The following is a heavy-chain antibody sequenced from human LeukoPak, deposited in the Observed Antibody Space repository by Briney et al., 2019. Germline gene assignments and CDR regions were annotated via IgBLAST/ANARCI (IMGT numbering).Heavy chain of an antibody. CDR1: GDSINTYY. V-gene: IGHV4-59*01. CDR3: ARVGGNGAFDV. Sequence: SETLSLTCTVSGDSINTYYWSWIRQPPGKGLECIGYIYYSGSTHYNPSLKSRVTISVDTSKNQFSLRLSSLTAADTAVYYCARVGGNGAFDVWGQGTMVTVSS. CDR2: IYYSGST. D-gene: IGHD2-15*01. J-gene: IGHJ3*01.